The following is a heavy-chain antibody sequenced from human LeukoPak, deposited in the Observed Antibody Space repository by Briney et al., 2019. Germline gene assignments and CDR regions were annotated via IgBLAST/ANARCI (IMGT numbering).Heavy chain of an antibody. CDR2: ISISSSYI. CDR1: GITFSRFW. D-gene: IGHD3-22*01. J-gene: IGHJ4*02. V-gene: IGHV3-21*01. Sequence: GGSPRLSCAASGITFSRFWMSWVRQAPGKGLEWVSSISISSSYIYYADSVKGRFTISRDNAKNSLYLQMNSLRAEDTAVYYCARGPQKNGHSSGYPGYFDYWGQGTLVTVSS. CDR3: ARGPQKNGHSSGYPGYFDY.